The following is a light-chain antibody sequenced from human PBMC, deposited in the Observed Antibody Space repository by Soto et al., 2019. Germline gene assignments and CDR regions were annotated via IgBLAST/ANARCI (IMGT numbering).Light chain of an antibody. CDR3: QQYDSYSWT. CDR1: QTVGKNY. Sequence: IVLTQSPGTLSLSPGEGATLSCRASQTVGKNYLAWYQQKSGQAPRLLIHGASNRATGIPERFSGSGSGTDFTLTISSLQPDDFATYYCQQYDSYSWTFGQGTKVDIK. V-gene: IGKV3-20*01. CDR2: GAS. J-gene: IGKJ1*01.